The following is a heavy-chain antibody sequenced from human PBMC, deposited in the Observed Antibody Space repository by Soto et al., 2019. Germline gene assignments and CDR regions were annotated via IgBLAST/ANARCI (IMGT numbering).Heavy chain of an antibody. J-gene: IGHJ4*02. CDR1: GGSISSGGYY. CDR2: IYYSGST. V-gene: IGHV4-31*03. D-gene: IGHD1-26*01. Sequence: SETLSLTCTVSGGSISSGGYYWSWIRQHPGKGLEWIGYIYYSGSTYYNPSLKSRVTISVDTSKNQFSLKLSSVTAADTAVYYCARDSTVGATNFWGQGTLVTVSS. CDR3: ARDSTVGATNF.